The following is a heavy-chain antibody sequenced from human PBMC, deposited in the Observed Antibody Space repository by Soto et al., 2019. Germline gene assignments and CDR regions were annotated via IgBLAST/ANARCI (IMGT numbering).Heavy chain of an antibody. CDR1: GGTFSSYA. Sequence: ASVKVSCKASGGTFSSYAISWVRQAPGQGLEWMGGIIPIFGTANYAQKFQGRVTITADESTSTAYMELSSLRSEDTAVYYCASTALGLAAPRRDYYGMDVWGQGTTVTVSS. J-gene: IGHJ6*02. CDR2: IIPIFGTA. CDR3: ASTALGLAAPRRDYYGMDV. D-gene: IGHD6-6*01. V-gene: IGHV1-69*13.